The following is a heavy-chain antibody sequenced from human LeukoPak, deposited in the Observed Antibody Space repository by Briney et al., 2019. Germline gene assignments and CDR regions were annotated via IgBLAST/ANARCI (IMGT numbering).Heavy chain of an antibody. CDR2: IYYSGST. CDR1: GGSISSYY. D-gene: IGHD1-26*01. J-gene: IGHJ4*02. Sequence: SETLSLTCTVSGGSISSYYWSWIRQPPGKGLEWIGHIYYSGSTNYNPSLKSRVTISVDTSKSQFSLKLSSVTAADTAVYYCARDGSYFDYWGQGTLVTVSS. CDR3: ARDGSYFDY. V-gene: IGHV4-59*12.